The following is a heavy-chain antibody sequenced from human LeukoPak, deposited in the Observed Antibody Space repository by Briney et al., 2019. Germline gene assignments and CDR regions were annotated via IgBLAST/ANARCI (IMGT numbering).Heavy chain of an antibody. V-gene: IGHV4-61*08. CDR3: AIIGYSYGSHPFDY. CDR1: GGSISSGGYY. D-gene: IGHD5-18*01. J-gene: IGHJ4*02. Sequence: PSETLSLTCTVSGGSISSGGYYCSWIRQHPGKGLEWIGYIYYSGSTNYNPSLKSRVTISVDTSKNQFSLKLSSVTAADTAVYYCAIIGYSYGSHPFDYWGQGTLVTVSS. CDR2: IYYSGST.